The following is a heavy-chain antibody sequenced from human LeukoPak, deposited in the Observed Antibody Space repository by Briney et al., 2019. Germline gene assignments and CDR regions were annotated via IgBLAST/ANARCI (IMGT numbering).Heavy chain of an antibody. CDR3: ARRVNYDTSAQGWYFDL. CDR2: IKKDGSEK. Sequence: GGSLRLSCAASGFTFSSYWMSWVRQAPGKGLEWVANIKKDGSEKYYVDSVKGRFTISRDNAKKSLYLQMNSLRAEDTAVYYCARRVNYDTSAQGWYFDLWGRGTLLTVSS. CDR1: GFTFSSYW. V-gene: IGHV3-7*01. J-gene: IGHJ2*01. D-gene: IGHD3-22*01.